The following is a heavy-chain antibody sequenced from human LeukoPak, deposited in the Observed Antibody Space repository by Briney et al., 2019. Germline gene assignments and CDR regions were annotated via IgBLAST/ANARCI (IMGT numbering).Heavy chain of an antibody. V-gene: IGHV3-23*01. CDR3: AKEGLVPATGIDY. Sequence: PGGSLRLSCVASGFTFSSFSMNWVRQAPAKGLEWVSTISGSGASTYYADSLMGRIVVSRDNSKNTLYLQMNSLRADDTAVYYCAKEGLVPATGIDYWGQGTLVTVSS. D-gene: IGHD5-12*01. CDR2: ISGSGAST. CDR1: GFTFSSFS. J-gene: IGHJ4*02.